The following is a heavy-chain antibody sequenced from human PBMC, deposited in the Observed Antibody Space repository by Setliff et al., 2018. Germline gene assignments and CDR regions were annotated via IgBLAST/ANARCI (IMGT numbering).Heavy chain of an antibody. Sequence: GASVKVSCKASGYTFTSYYMHWVRQAPGQGLEWMGIINPSGGSTSCAQKFQGRVTMTRDTSTSTVYMELSSLRSDDTAVYYCARGGYRAEYGDYGDAFDIWGQGTMVTVSS. V-gene: IGHV1-46*01. D-gene: IGHD4-17*01. J-gene: IGHJ3*02. CDR3: ARGGYRAEYGDYGDAFDI. CDR1: GYTFTSYY. CDR2: INPSGGST.